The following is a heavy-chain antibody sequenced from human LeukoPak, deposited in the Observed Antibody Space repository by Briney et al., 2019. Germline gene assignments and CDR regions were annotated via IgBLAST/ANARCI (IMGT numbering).Heavy chain of an antibody. J-gene: IGHJ4*02. D-gene: IGHD4-17*01. CDR1: GFTFSSYS. Sequence: NPGGSLRLSCAASGFTFSSYSMNWVRQAPGKGLEWVSSISSSSSYIYYADSVKGRFTISRDNAKNSLYLQMNSLRAEDTAVYYCARDDYGDYEDYFDYWGQGTLVTVSS. V-gene: IGHV3-21*01. CDR3: ARDDYGDYEDYFDY. CDR2: ISSSSSYI.